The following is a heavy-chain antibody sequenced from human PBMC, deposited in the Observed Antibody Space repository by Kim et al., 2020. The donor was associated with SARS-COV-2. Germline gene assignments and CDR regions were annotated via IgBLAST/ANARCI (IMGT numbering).Heavy chain of an antibody. J-gene: IGHJ4*02. V-gene: IGHV3-74*03. D-gene: IGHD3-10*01. CDR2: INSDGTTT. CDR1: GFTFSNYW. CDR3: AIGTDNSGSGNWVC. Sequence: GGSLRLSCAASGFTFSNYWMHWVRQAPGKGLVWVSRINSDGTTTTYADSVKGRFTISRDNAKNTLYLQMNSLRADDTAVYICAIGTDNSGSGNWVCWGQGTLVTVSS.